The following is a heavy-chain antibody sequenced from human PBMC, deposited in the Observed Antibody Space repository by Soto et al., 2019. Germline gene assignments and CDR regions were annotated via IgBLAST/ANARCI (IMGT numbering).Heavy chain of an antibody. V-gene: IGHV4-39*01. CDR2: IYYSGST. D-gene: IGHD2-15*01. J-gene: IGHJ4*02. CDR1: GGSISSSSYY. CDR3: ARTHIVVVVADTPDYFDY. Sequence: SETLSLTCTVSGGSISSSSYYWGWIRQPPGKGLEWIGSIYYSGSTYYNPSLKSRVTISVDTSKNQFSLKLSSVTAADTAVYYCARTHIVVVVADTPDYFDYWGQGTLVTVSS.